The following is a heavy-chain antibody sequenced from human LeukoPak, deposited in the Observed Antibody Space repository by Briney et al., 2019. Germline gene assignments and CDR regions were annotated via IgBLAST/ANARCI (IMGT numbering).Heavy chain of an antibody. CDR1: GFTFSSYS. V-gene: IGHV3-21*06. CDR2: ISGSGGST. CDR3: ARQAVARPFDL. Sequence: PGGSLRLSCAASGFTFSSYSMNWVRQAPGKGLEWVSGISGSGGSTYYADSVKGRFTISRDNAQSSLYLQMNSLRAGDTAVYYCARQAVARPFDLWGQGTMVAVSS. J-gene: IGHJ3*01.